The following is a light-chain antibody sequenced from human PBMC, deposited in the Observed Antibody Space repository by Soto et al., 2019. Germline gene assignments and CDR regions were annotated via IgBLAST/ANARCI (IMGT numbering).Light chain of an antibody. CDR2: EGT. CDR3: CSYVGSSTYV. CDR1: SSDVGTYNL. V-gene: IGLV2-23*01. Sequence: QSVLAQPASVSGSPGQSITISCTGTSSDVGTYNLVSWYQQHPGKAPKLMVYEGTKRPSGVSNRFSGSKSGNTASLTISGLQAEDEADSYCCSYVGSSTYVFGNGTKVTVL. J-gene: IGLJ1*01.